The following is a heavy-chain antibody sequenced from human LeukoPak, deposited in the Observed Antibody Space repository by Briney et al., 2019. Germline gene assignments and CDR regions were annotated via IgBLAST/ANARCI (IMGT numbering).Heavy chain of an antibody. V-gene: IGHV3-33*03. D-gene: IGHD3-10*01. CDR2: IWDDGSNK. J-gene: IGHJ2*01. CDR3: AKERGGQDWYFDL. Sequence: GGSLRLSCTASGFNFSDYDMDWVRQAPGKGLEWVAVIWDDGSNKHYADSVKGRFAISRDNSKNTLYLQMNSLRAEDTAMYYCAKERGGQDWYFDLWGRGALVTVSS. CDR1: GFNFSDYD.